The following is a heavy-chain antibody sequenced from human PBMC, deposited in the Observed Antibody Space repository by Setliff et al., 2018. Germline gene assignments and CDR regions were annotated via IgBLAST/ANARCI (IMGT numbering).Heavy chain of an antibody. J-gene: IGHJ6*02. V-gene: IGHV4-59*01. D-gene: IGHD5-18*01. CDR1: GGSISPYF. CDR2: IYHNGNT. CDR3: VRDRTAYSYGLDV. Sequence: SETLSLTCTVSGGSISPYFWSWIRQPPGRGLEWIGYIYHNGNTNFNPSLKTRVTMSVDPSKNQFALNLRSVTAADTAVYYCVRDRTAYSYGLDVWAQGTTVTVSS.